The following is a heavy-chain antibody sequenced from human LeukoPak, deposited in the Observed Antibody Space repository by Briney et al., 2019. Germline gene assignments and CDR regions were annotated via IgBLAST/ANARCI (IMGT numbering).Heavy chain of an antibody. CDR3: AEFAQRYCSGGSCHPFDY. D-gene: IGHD2-15*01. Sequence: GGSLRLSCAASGFTFSSYAMSWVRQAPGKGLEWVSGINWSGGSTGYADSVKGRFTISRDNAKNSLYLQMNSLRAEDTAAYYCAEFAQRYCSGGSCHPFDYWGQGTLVTVSS. J-gene: IGHJ4*02. V-gene: IGHV3-20*04. CDR1: GFTFSSYA. CDR2: INWSGGST.